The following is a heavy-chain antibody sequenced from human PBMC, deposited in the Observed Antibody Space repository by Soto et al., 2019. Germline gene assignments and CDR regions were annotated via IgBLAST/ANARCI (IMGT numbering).Heavy chain of an antibody. Sequence: ASVKVSCKSSGYTFTSHGITWVRQAPGQGLELVGWISGYSGDTNYAQKFQGRVSMTTDTFTSTAYMDLSSLTSDDTAVYYCARRSRDSARYADHWGQEPLATVPS. CDR3: ARRSRDSARYADH. J-gene: IGHJ4*02. D-gene: IGHD2-21*02. V-gene: IGHV1-18*01. CDR2: ISGYSGDT. CDR1: GYTFTSHG.